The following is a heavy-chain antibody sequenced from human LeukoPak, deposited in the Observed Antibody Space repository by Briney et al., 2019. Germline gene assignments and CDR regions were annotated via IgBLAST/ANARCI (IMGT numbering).Heavy chain of an antibody. CDR2: IIPIFGTA. CDR1: GGTFSSYA. V-gene: IGHV1-69*01. D-gene: IGHD2-2*01. Sequence: VASVKVSCKASGGTFSSYAISWVRQAPGQGLEWMGGIIPIFGTANYAQKSQGRVTITADESTSTAYMELSSLRSEDTAVYYCARGYCSSTSCSDYFDYWGQGTLVTVSS. J-gene: IGHJ4*02. CDR3: ARGYCSSTSCSDYFDY.